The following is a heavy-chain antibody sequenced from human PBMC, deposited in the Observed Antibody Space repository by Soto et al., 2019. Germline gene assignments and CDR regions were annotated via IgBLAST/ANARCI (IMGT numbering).Heavy chain of an antibody. D-gene: IGHD1-1*01. CDR1: GGTFSSYA. V-gene: IGHV1-69*13. Sequence: GASVKVSCKASGGTFSSYAISWVRQAPGQGLEWMGGIIPIFGTANYAQKFQGRVTITADESTSTAYMELSSLRSEDTAVYYCARYPLKRRTYNWFDPWGQGTLVTVSS. CDR2: IIPIFGTA. CDR3: ARYPLKRRTYNWFDP. J-gene: IGHJ5*02.